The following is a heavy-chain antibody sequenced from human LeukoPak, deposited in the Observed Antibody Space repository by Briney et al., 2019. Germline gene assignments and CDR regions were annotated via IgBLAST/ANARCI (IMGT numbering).Heavy chain of an antibody. J-gene: IGHJ6*02. CDR2: ITNDGSST. V-gene: IGHV3-74*01. CDR1: GLTFSSHW. CDR3: ARNNGMDV. Sequence: GGSLRLSCAASGLTFSSHWMHWVRQAPGKGLVWVSRITNDGSSTTYADSVKGRFTISKDNAKNSLYLQMNSLRAEDTALYHCARNNGMDVWGQGTTVIVSS.